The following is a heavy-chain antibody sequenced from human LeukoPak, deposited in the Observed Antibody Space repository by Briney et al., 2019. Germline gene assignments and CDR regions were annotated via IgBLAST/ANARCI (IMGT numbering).Heavy chain of an antibody. CDR3: ARPTDYSNDLPFDY. CDR1: GGSFSGYY. D-gene: IGHD4-11*01. J-gene: IGHJ4*02. Sequence: SETLSLTCAVHGGSFSGYYWSWIRQPPGKGLEWIGEINHSGSTNYNPSLKSRVTISVDTSKNQFSLKLSSVTAADTAVYYCARPTDYSNDLPFDYWGQGTLVTVSS. V-gene: IGHV4-34*01. CDR2: INHSGST.